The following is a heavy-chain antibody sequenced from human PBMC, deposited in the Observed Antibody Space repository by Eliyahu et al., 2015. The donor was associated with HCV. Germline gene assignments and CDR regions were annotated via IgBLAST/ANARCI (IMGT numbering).Heavy chain of an antibody. CDR3: AGSRDAYNPNWFDP. CDR2: IHYSGSA. CDR1: GXSXSSYY. J-gene: IGHJ5*02. Sequence: QVQLLESGPGLVKPSEXLSLXXXXSGXSXSSYYWSWIRQPPGKGLECIGYIHYSGSANYNPSLKSRVTISVDTSKNQFSLKLSSVTAADTAVYYCAGSRDAYNPNWFDPWGQGTLVTVSS. D-gene: IGHD5-24*01. V-gene: IGHV4-59*01.